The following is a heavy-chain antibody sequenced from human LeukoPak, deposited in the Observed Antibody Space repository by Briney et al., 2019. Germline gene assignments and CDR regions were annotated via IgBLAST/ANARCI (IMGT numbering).Heavy chain of an antibody. CDR3: ARADSNGWAGTSFIDY. J-gene: IGHJ4*02. CDR1: GFTFSSYA. Sequence: PGGSLRLSCAASGFTFSSYAMHWVRQAPGKGLEWVAVISYDGSNKYYADSVKGRFTISRDNSKNTLYLQMNSLRAEDTAVYYCARADSNGWAGTSFIDYWGQGTLVTVSS. D-gene: IGHD6-19*01. V-gene: IGHV3-30-3*01. CDR2: ISYDGSNK.